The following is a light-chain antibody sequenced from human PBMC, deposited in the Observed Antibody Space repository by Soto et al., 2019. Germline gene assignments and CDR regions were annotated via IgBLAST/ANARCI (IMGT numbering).Light chain of an antibody. CDR2: LAS. J-gene: IGKJ1*01. Sequence: DIVMTQSPLSLPVMPGEPASIACRSSQRLLHSNGYKFLDWNLQRPGQSPQLLIYLASNRSSGVHDRFSGSGSGKDFTLTISSLQPEDFATYYCQQSYSTPLTFGQGTKWIS. CDR1: QRLLHSNGYKF. V-gene: IGKV2-28*01. CDR3: QQSYSTPLT.